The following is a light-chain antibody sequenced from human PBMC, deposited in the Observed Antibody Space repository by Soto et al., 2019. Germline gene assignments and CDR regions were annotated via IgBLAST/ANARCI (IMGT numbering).Light chain of an antibody. CDR2: SNN. V-gene: IGLV1-44*01. Sequence: QSVLTQPPSASGTPGQRVTVSCSGSSSNIGSNTVKWYQQLPGTAPKLLIYSNNQRPSGVPDRFSGSKSGTSVSLAISGLQSEDEADYYCAAWDDSLNGLVIGGGTKLTVL. J-gene: IGLJ3*02. CDR1: SSNIGSNT. CDR3: AAWDDSLNGLV.